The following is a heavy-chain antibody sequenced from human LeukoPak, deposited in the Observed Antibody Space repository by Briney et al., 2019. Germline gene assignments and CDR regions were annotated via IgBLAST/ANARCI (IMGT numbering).Heavy chain of an antibody. D-gene: IGHD6-19*01. V-gene: IGHV3-30-3*01. CDR3: ARDQLKEAVAGFFDY. CDR1: GFTFSSYA. J-gene: IGHJ4*02. CDR2: ISYDGSNK. Sequence: GGSLRLSCAASGFTFSSYAMHWVRQAPGKGLEWVAVISYDGSNKYYADSAKGRFTISRDNSKNTLYLQMNSLRAEDTAVYYCARDQLKEAVAGFFDYWGQGTLVTVSS.